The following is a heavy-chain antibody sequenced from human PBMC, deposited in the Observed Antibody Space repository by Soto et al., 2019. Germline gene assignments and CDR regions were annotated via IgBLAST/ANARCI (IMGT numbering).Heavy chain of an antibody. CDR3: ARENPRSGSYGY. CDR1: GGSISSYY. CDR2: IYYSGST. V-gene: IGHV4-59*01. J-gene: IGHJ4*02. D-gene: IGHD1-26*01. Sequence: SETLSLTCTVSGGSISSYYWSWIRQPPGKGLEWIGYIYYSGSTNYNPSLKSRVTISVDTSKNQFSLKLSSVTAADTAVYYCARENPRSGSYGYWGQGTLVTVSS.